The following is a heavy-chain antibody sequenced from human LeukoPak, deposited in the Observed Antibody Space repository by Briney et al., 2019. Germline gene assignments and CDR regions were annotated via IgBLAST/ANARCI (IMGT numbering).Heavy chain of an antibody. CDR2: INSDGSST. CDR1: GFTFSSYW. CDR3: ARVRLITIFGVVTPGSNFDY. D-gene: IGHD3-3*01. Sequence: GGSLRLSCAASGFTFSSYWMHWVRQAPGKGLVWVSRINSDGSSTSYADSVKGRFTISRDNAKNTLYLQMNSLRAEDTAVYYCARVRLITIFGVVTPGSNFDYWGQGTLVTVSS. V-gene: IGHV3-74*01. J-gene: IGHJ4*02.